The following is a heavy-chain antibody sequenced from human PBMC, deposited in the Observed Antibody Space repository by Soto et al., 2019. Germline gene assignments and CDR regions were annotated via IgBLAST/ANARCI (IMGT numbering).Heavy chain of an antibody. V-gene: IGHV1-69*02. CDR2: IIPILGIA. J-gene: IGHJ4*02. CDR1: GGTFSSYT. CDR3: ARGGTDSPGY. Sequence: QVQLVQSGAEVKKPGSSVKVSCKASGGTFSSYTISWVRQAPGQGIEWMGRIIPILGIANYAQKFQGRVTITADTSTSTAYMELSSLRSEDTAVYYCARGGTDSPGYWGQGTLVTVSS. D-gene: IGHD3-16*01.